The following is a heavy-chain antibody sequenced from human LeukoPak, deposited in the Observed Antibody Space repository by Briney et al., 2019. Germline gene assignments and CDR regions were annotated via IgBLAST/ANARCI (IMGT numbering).Heavy chain of an antibody. D-gene: IGHD2-2*01. CDR3: ARRYCSSTSCYGFLDY. CDR2: ISSSSSYI. V-gene: IGHV3-21*01. CDR1: GFTFSSYS. Sequence: GGSLRLSCAASGFTFSSYSMNWVRQAPGKGLEWVSSISSSSSYIYYADSVKGRFPISRDNAKNSLYLQMNSLRAEDTAVYYCARRYCSSTSCYGFLDYWGQGTLVTVSS. J-gene: IGHJ4*02.